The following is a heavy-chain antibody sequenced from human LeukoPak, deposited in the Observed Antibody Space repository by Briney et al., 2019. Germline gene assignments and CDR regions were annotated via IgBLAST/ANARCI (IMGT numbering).Heavy chain of an antibody. J-gene: IGHJ6*02. CDR2: IHADGGRT. D-gene: IGHD2/OR15-2a*01. Sequence: GGSLRLSCAASGFTFDDYAMHWVRQIPGKGLECVAHIHADGGRTFYADSVKGRFTVSRDNGKNSLFLQMDSLTSDDTALYYCSTWAFYHGLDVWGQGATVIVSS. V-gene: IGHV3-43*02. CDR1: GFTFDDYA. CDR3: STWAFYHGLDV.